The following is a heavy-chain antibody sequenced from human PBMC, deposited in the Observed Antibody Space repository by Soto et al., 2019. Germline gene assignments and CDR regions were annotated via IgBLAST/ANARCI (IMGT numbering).Heavy chain of an antibody. D-gene: IGHD3-22*01. CDR2: IKQDGSER. V-gene: IGHV3-7*01. CDR1: GFTFSSYS. J-gene: IGHJ4*02. Sequence: PGGSLRLSCAASGFTFSSYSMNWVRQAPGKGLEWVANIKQDGSERYYVNSVKGRFTISRDNAKNSLYLQMNSLRAEDTAVYYCARRLTYYYDSTGYLDYWGQGTLVTVSS. CDR3: ARRLTYYYDSTGYLDY.